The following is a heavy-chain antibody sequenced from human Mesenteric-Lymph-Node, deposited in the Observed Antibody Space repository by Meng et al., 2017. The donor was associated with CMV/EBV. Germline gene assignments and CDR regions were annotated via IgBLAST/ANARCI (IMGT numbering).Heavy chain of an antibody. CDR3: ARDLGVVVVPGGRGMDV. Sequence: ASVKVSCKASGYTFTTYGISWVRQAPGQGLEWMGWISGYNVNTNYAQKFQGRVTMTTHTSTSTAFMELRSLGSDDTAVYYCARDLGVVVVPGGRGMDVWGQGTTVTVSS. CDR1: GYTFTTYG. CDR2: ISGYNVNT. J-gene: IGHJ6*02. V-gene: IGHV1-18*01. D-gene: IGHD2-21*02.